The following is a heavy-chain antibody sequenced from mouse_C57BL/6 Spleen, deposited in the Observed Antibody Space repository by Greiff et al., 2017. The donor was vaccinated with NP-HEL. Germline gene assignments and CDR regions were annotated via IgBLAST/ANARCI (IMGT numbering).Heavy chain of an antibody. V-gene: IGHV1-82*01. Sequence: VQLQQSGPELVKPGASVKISCKASGYAFSSSWMNWVKQRPGKGLEWIGRIYPGDGDTNYNGKFKAKATLTADKSSSTAYMQLSSLTSEDSAVYCCATYDSNYGPFAYWGQGTLVTVSA. CDR3: ATYDSNYGPFAY. J-gene: IGHJ3*01. CDR2: IYPGDGDT. CDR1: GYAFSSSW. D-gene: IGHD2-5*01.